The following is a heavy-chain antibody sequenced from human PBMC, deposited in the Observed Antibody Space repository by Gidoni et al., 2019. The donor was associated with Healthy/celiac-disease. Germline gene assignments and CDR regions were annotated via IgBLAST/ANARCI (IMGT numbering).Heavy chain of an antibody. Sequence: QVQLQESGPGLVTPSQTLSLTCPVSGGSITSVSYYWSWIRQPAGKGLEWIGRIYTSGSTNYNPSLKSRVTISVDTSKNQFSLKLSSVTAADTAVYYCAREPGNTGDYWGQGTLVTVSS. CDR3: AREPGNTGDY. CDR2: IYTSGST. V-gene: IGHV4-61*02. J-gene: IGHJ4*02. D-gene: IGHD6-13*01. CDR1: GGSITSVSYY.